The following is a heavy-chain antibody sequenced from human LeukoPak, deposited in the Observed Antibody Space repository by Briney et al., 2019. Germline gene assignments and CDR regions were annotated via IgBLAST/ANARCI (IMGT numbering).Heavy chain of an antibody. Sequence: PGGSLRLSCVASGFTFSSHSMNWVRQAPGKGLEWVSSISSSSSYIYYADSVKGRFTISRDNAKNSLYLRMNSLRAEDTAVYYCARDPYSGSYHDYWGQGTLVTVSS. CDR1: GFTFSSHS. J-gene: IGHJ4*02. CDR2: ISSSSSYI. CDR3: ARDPYSGSYHDY. V-gene: IGHV3-21*01. D-gene: IGHD1-26*01.